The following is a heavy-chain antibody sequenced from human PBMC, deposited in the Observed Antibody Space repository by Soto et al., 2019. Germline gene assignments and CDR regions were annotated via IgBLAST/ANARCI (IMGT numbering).Heavy chain of an antibody. V-gene: IGHV2-5*02. J-gene: IGHJ4*02. CDR3: AHVFTSLAPFDS. D-gene: IGHD3-10*02. CDR2: IYWDEDK. CDR1: GFSLSTSGVG. Sequence: QITLKESGPTLVKPTQTLTLTCTFSGFSLSTSGVGVGWIRQPPGKALEWLGFIYWDEDKRYSPSLKSRLTIPQDTSKSQVVITMNNMDPVDTATYYCAHVFTSLAPFDSWGQGTLVTVSA.